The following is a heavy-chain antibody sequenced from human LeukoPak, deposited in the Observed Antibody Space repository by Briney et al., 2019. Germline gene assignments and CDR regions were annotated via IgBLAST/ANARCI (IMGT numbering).Heavy chain of an antibody. V-gene: IGHV4-59*08. CDR3: ARQDGGSYSGEFDY. D-gene: IGHD1-26*01. J-gene: IGHJ4*02. CDR1: GGSISSYY. CDR2: IYYSGST. Sequence: PSETLSLTCTVSGGSISSYYWSWIRQPPGKGLEWIGYIYYSGSTNYNPSLKSRVTLSVDTSKNQFSLKLSSVTAADTAVYYCARQDGGSYSGEFDYWGQGTLVTVSS.